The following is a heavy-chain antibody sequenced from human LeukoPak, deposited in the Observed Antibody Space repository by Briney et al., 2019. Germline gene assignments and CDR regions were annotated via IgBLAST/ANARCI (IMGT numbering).Heavy chain of an antibody. V-gene: IGHV3-23*01. CDR2: ISGSGGST. CDR1: GFTFSSYA. Sequence: GGSLRLSCAASGFTFSSYAMSWVRQAPGKGLEWVSAISGSGGSTYYADSVRGRFTISRDNSKNTLYLQMNSLRAEDTAVYYCAKDLSPRQNVLLWFGELLGHFDYWGQGTLVTVSS. CDR3: AKDLSPRQNVLLWFGELLGHFDY. D-gene: IGHD3-10*01. J-gene: IGHJ4*02.